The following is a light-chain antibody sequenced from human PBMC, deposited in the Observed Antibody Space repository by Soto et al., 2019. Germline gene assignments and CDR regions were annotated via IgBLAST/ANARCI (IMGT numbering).Light chain of an antibody. CDR3: QQCNGYSVA. Sequence: DIQMTQSPSSLYAYVGDRVTITCRASQNIGYWLAWYQQKPGEAPKPLICKASSLERGVPSRFSGSGSGTEFTLTISNLQPDDFGTYYCQQCNGYSVAFGQGTKV. CDR2: KAS. J-gene: IGKJ1*01. CDR1: QNIGYW. V-gene: IGKV1-5*03.